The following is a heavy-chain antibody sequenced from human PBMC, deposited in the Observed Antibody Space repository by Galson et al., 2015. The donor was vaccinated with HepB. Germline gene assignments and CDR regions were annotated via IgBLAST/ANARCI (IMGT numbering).Heavy chain of an antibody. V-gene: IGHV3-11*06. CDR3: ARGHYGMDV. Sequence: SLRLSCAASGFTFSDYYLSWVRQASGKGLEWVSYISTGSGYTDYADSVKGRFTISRDDAKNSLYLQINSLRVEDTAVYYCARGHYGMDVWGQGTTVTVSS. CDR2: ISTGSGYT. J-gene: IGHJ6*02. CDR1: GFTFSDYY.